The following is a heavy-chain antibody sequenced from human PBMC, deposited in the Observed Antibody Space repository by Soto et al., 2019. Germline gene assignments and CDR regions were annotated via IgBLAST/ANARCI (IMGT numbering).Heavy chain of an antibody. V-gene: IGHV1-18*04. J-gene: IGHJ4*02. Sequence: SVKVYFKASCWTFTSYGISWVRQAPGQGLEWMGWISAYNGNTNYAQKLQGRVTMTTDTSTSTAYMELRSLRSDDTAVYYCASGGGSYDSSGYYVYWGQGTLVTVSS. D-gene: IGHD3-22*01. CDR3: ASGGGSYDSSGYYVY. CDR2: ISAYNGNT. CDR1: CWTFTSYG.